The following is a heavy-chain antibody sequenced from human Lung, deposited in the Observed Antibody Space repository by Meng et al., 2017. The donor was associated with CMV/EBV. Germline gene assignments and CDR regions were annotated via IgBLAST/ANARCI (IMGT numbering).Heavy chain of an antibody. CDR1: GYTFADYF. D-gene: IGHD5-18*01. CDR3: AREAETANDY. Sequence: ASXXVSCKASGYTFADYFIHWVRQAPGQGLAWMGRINPRGGGTNYVPKYQDRVTLTMDTSITTAYLEMSGLTSDDTAVYYCAREAETANDYWGQGTLVTVSS. V-gene: IGHV1-2*02. CDR2: INPRGGGT. J-gene: IGHJ4*02.